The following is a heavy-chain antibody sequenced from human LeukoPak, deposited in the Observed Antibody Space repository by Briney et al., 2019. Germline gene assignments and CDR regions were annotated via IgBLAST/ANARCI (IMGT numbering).Heavy chain of an antibody. Sequence: GASVKVSCKASGYTFTSYGISWVRQAPGQGLEWTGWIRAYNGNTNYAQKLQGRVTMTTDTSTSTAYMELRSLRSDDTAVYYCARDPSSGYYSDFDYWGQGTLVTVSS. CDR1: GYTFTSYG. CDR2: IRAYNGNT. D-gene: IGHD3-22*01. J-gene: IGHJ4*02. CDR3: ARDPSSGYYSDFDY. V-gene: IGHV1-18*01.